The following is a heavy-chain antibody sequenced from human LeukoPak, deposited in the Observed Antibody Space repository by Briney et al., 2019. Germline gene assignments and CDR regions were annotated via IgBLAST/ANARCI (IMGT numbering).Heavy chain of an antibody. CDR1: GFTFSTYA. D-gene: IGHD2-21*01. J-gene: IGHJ6*04. CDR3: ARGLISVDV. Sequence: GGSLRLSCAASGFTFSTYAMSWVRQAPGKGLEWVSGFSGGGSSTYYADSVKVRFTVSRDNSKNTLNLQMNSLTAEDTAVYYCARGLISVDVWGKGTTVTVPS. V-gene: IGHV3-23*01. CDR2: FSGGGSST.